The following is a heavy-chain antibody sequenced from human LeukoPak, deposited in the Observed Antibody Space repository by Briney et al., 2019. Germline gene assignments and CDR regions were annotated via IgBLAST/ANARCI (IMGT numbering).Heavy chain of an antibody. V-gene: IGHV3-48*03. D-gene: IGHD6-19*01. CDR1: GFTFSSYE. Sequence: PGGSLRLSCAASGFTFSSYEMNWVRQAPGKGLEWVSYISSGGSTIYYADSVKCRFTISRDNAKNSLYLQMNSLRAEDTAVYYCARGFESSGWYLNWFDPWGQGTLVTVSS. CDR3: ARGFESSGWYLNWFDP. J-gene: IGHJ5*02. CDR2: ISSGGSTI.